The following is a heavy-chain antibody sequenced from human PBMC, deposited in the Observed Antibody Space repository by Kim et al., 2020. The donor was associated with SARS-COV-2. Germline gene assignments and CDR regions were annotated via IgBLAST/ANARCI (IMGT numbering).Heavy chain of an antibody. CDR2: INHSGST. Sequence: SETLSLTCAVYGGSFSGYYWSWIRQPPGKGLEWIGEINHSGSTNYNPSLKSRVTISVDTSKNQFSLKLSSVTAADTAVYYCARGRTLRFLEWSLYYYYGMDVWGQGTTVTVSS. CDR1: GGSFSGYY. V-gene: IGHV4-34*01. J-gene: IGHJ6*02. CDR3: ARGRTLRFLEWSLYYYYGMDV. D-gene: IGHD3-3*01.